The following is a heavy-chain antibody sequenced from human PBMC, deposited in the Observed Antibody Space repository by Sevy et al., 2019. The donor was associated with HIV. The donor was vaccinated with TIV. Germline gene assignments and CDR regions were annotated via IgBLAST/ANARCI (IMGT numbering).Heavy chain of an antibody. V-gene: IGHV3-23*01. J-gene: IGHJ4*02. D-gene: IGHD3-3*01. Sequence: GGSLRLACAVSGFTFSTYAMSWVRQAPGKVLEWVSAISGSGGSSTYYEDSGKGRFTISRDNSKNTLYLQMNSLRAEDTAVYYCAKDRDFWRAACYFDYWGQGTLVTVSS. CDR3: AKDRDFWRAACYFDY. CDR1: GFTFSTYA. CDR2: ISGSGGSST.